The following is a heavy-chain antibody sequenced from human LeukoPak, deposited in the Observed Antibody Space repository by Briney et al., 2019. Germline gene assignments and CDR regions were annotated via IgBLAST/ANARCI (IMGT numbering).Heavy chain of an antibody. CDR1: GFTFSSYG. CDR3: ARDREPRDSELDY. CDR2: ISYDGSNK. Sequence: AGGSLRLSCAASGFTFSSYGMHWVRQAPGKGLEWVAVISYDGSNKYYADSVKGRFTISRDNSKNTLFLQMNSLRAEDTAVYYCARDREPRDSELDYWGQGTLVTVSS. D-gene: IGHD1-26*01. V-gene: IGHV3-30*03. J-gene: IGHJ4*02.